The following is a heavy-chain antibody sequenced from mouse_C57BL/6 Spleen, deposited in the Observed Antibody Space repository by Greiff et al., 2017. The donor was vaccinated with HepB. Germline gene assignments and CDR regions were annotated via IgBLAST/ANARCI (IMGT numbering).Heavy chain of an antibody. J-gene: IGHJ4*01. CDR3: ARAPYDYDGDYYAMDY. V-gene: IGHV5-4*03. D-gene: IGHD2-4*01. CDR2: ISDGGSYT. Sequence: DVKLVESGGGLVKPGGSLKLSCAASGFTFSSYAMSWVRQTPEKRLEWVATISDGGSYTYYPDNVKGRFTISRDNAKNNLYLQMSHLKSEDTAMYYCARAPYDYDGDYYAMDYWGQGTSVTVSS. CDR1: GFTFSSYA.